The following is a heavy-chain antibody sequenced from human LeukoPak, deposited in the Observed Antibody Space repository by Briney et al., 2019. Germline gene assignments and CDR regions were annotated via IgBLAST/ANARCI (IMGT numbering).Heavy chain of an antibody. CDR3: AREDCSGGTCEFDY. CDR2: IYYSGNT. CDR1: GTSISSGAYS. J-gene: IGHJ4*02. V-gene: IGHV4-31*03. D-gene: IGHD2-15*01. Sequence: SQTLSLTCTVSGTSISSGAYSWRWVRQHPGKGLEWITYIYYSGNTYYNPSIKRRVTISVDKSKKQFSLKLSSVTAADTAVYYCAREDCSGGTCEFDYWGQGTLVTVSS.